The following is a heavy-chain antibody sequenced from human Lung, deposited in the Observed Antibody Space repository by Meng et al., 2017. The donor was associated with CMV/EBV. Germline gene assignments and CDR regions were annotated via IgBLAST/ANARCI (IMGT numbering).Heavy chain of an antibody. CDR1: GDSISIGEYF. J-gene: IGHJ4*02. V-gene: IGHV4-30-4*01. CDR3: ARGELLWDY. Sequence: QVQLQESGPGLVKPSQPLSLTCTVSGDSISIGEYFWSWIRQPPGKGLEWIGYMDYRGSTFYNPSLKSRVTISVDTSKNQFSLKLSSVTAADTAVYFCARGELLWDYWGQGTLVTVSS. CDR2: MDYRGST. D-gene: IGHD2-2*01.